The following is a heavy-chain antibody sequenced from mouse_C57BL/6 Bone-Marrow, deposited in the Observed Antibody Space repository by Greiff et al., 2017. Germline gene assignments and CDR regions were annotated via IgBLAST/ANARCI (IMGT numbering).Heavy chain of an antibody. CDR1: GYTFTSYN. CDR3: ARDIPGYFDV. V-gene: IGHV1-12*01. CDR2: IYPGNGAT. J-gene: IGHJ1*03. Sequence: QVQLQQSGAELVRPGASVKMSCKASGYTFTSYNMHWVKQTPRQGLEWIGAIYPGNGATSYNQTFKGKATRTVEKSTSTAYMQLSILTSEDSAVYFCARDIPGYFDVWGTGTTVTVSA.